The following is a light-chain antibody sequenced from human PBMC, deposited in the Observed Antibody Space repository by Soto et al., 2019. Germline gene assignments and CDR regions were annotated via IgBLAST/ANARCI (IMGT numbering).Light chain of an antibody. Sequence: ETLMTQSPATLSVSPGERATLSCRASQSIDNNLAWYHQIPGRAPRLLIFGASTRAAGVPGRFSGSGSGTEFTLTISSLQAEDYAVYYCQQYDNWPRTFGQGTKVEIK. CDR2: GAS. CDR3: QQYDNWPRT. CDR1: QSIDNN. V-gene: IGKV3-15*01. J-gene: IGKJ1*01.